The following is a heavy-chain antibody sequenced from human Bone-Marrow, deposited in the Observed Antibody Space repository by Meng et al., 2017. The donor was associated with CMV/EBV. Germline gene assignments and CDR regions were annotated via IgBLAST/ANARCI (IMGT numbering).Heavy chain of an antibody. D-gene: IGHD2-15*01. CDR3: ARSPYCSGGSCRPHNYLDY. V-gene: IGHV4-38-2*02. CDR2: IYHSGST. J-gene: IGHJ4*02. CDR1: GYSISSGYY. Sequence: GSLRLSCTVSGYSISSGYYWGWIRQPPGKGLEWIGSIYHSGSTYYNPSLKSRVTISVDTSKNQFSLKLYSVIAADTAVYYCARSPYCSGGSCRPHNYLDYWGQGTLVTVSS.